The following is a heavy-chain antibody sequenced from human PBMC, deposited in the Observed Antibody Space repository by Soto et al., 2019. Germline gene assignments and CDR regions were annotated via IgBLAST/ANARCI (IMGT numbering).Heavy chain of an antibody. D-gene: IGHD1-26*01. Sequence: SETLSLTCTVSGGSISSSSYYWGWIRQPPGKGLEWIGSIYYSGSTYYNPSLKSRVTISVDTSKNQFSLKLSSVTAADTAVYYCARGRGSPPVFVDYWGQGTLVTVSS. V-gene: IGHV4-39*01. J-gene: IGHJ4*02. CDR1: GGSISSSSYY. CDR2: IYYSGST. CDR3: ARGRGSPPVFVDY.